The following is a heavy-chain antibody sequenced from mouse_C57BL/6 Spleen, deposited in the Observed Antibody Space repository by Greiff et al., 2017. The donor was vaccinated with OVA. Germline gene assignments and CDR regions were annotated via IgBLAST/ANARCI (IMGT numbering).Heavy chain of an antibody. CDR2: IYPGDGDT. D-gene: IGHD2-4*01. Sequence: QVQLQQSGPELVKPGASVKISCKASGYAFSNSWMNWVKQRPGQGLEWIGRIYPGDGDTNYNGKFKGKATLTADKSSSTSYMHISSLTSEDSAVYVCAREEGYYYYDGYYYDDWGQGTTLTVSS. CDR3: AREEGYYYYDGYYYDD. CDR1: GYAFSNSW. V-gene: IGHV1-82*01. J-gene: IGHJ2*01.